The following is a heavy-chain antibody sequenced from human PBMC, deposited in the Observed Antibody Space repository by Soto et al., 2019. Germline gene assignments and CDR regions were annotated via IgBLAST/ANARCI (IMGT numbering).Heavy chain of an antibody. CDR1: GGTFSSYA. V-gene: IGHV1-69*06. J-gene: IGHJ5*02. D-gene: IGHD6-19*01. CDR3: ATSKQWLARNPYNWFDP. Sequence: SVKVSCNASGGTFSSYAISWVRPAPGQGLEWMGGIIPIFGTANYAQKFQGRVTITADKSTSTAYMELSSLRSEDTAVYYCATSKQWLARNPYNWFDPWGQGTLVTVSS. CDR2: IIPIFGTA.